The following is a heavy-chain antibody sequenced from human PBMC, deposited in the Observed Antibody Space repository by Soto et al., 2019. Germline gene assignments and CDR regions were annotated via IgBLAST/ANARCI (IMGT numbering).Heavy chain of an antibody. Sequence: QVQLVESGGGVVQPGRSLRLSCAASGFTFSSYGMHWVRQAPGKGLEWVAVISYDGSNKYYADSVKGRFTISRDNSKNTLYLQMNSLRAEDTAVYYCAKDPYCCSTSCYANAFDIWGQGTMVTVSS. V-gene: IGHV3-30*18. D-gene: IGHD2-2*01. CDR3: AKDPYCCSTSCYANAFDI. CDR1: GFTFSSYG. CDR2: ISYDGSNK. J-gene: IGHJ3*02.